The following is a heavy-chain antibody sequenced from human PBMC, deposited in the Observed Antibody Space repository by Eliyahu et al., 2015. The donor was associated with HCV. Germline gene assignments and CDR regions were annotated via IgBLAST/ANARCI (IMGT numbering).Heavy chain of an antibody. J-gene: IGHJ4*02. CDR3: ARDQHSYGSTPPGY. Sequence: GTFSSYAISWVRQAPGQGLEWMGGIIPIFGTANYAQKFQGRVTITADESTSTAYMELSSLRSEDTAVYYCARDQHSYGSTPPGYWGQGTLVTVSS. D-gene: IGHD5-18*01. CDR2: IIPIFGTA. CDR1: GTFSSYA. V-gene: IGHV1-69*01.